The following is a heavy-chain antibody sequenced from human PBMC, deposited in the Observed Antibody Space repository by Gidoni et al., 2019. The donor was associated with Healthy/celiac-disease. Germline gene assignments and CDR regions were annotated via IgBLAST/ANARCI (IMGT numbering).Heavy chain of an antibody. Sequence: QAPLQESGPGLVQPSQTRSLTCPVSGGSISSGDYSWSWIRQPPGKGLEWIGYIYYSGSTYYNPALKSRVTISVDTSKNQFSLKLSSVTAADTAVYYCARANYDFWSGYYRYWGQGTLVTVSS. J-gene: IGHJ4*02. D-gene: IGHD3-3*01. CDR2: IYYSGST. V-gene: IGHV4-30-4*01. CDR3: ARANYDFWSGYYRY. CDR1: GGSISSGDYS.